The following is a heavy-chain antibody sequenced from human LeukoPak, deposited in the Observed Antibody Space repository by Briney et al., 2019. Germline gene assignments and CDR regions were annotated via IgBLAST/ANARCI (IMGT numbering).Heavy chain of an antibody. CDR3: ARVSSTPHYYYYYYVDV. CDR1: GGSFSGYY. D-gene: IGHD6-13*01. Sequence: SETLSLTCAVYGGSFSGYYWSWIRQPPGKGLEWIGEINHSGSTNYNPSLKSRVTISVDTSKNQFSLKLSSVTAADTAVYYCARVSSTPHYYYYYYVDVWGKGTTVTVSS. V-gene: IGHV4-34*01. CDR2: INHSGST. J-gene: IGHJ6*03.